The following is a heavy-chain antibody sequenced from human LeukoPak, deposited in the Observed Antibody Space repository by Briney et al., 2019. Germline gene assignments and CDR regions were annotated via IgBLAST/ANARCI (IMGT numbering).Heavy chain of an antibody. V-gene: IGHV3-21*01. Sequence: GRSLRLSCAASGFTFINFGMNWVRQAPGKGLEWVASISSSSGYIYYADSVKGRFTISRDNAKNSLYLQMNSLRGEDTALYYCARDSGDYCFDYWGQGALVTVSP. CDR1: GFTFINFG. CDR3: ARDSGDYCFDY. CDR2: ISSSSGYI. D-gene: IGHD4-17*01. J-gene: IGHJ4*02.